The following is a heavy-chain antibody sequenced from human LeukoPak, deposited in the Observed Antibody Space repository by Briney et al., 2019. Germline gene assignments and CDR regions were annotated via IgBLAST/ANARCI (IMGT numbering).Heavy chain of an antibody. V-gene: IGHV1-2*06. CDR2: INPNSGAT. CDR1: GYTFTGYY. CDR3: ARSRVTTIPNLDY. D-gene: IGHD5-12*01. J-gene: IGHJ4*02. Sequence: GASVKVSCKASGYTFTGYYMHWVRQAPGQGLEWMGRINPNSGATNSAQQFQGRVTMTRGTSISTAYMELSRLTFDDTAVYFCARSRVTTIPNLDYWGQGILLTVSS.